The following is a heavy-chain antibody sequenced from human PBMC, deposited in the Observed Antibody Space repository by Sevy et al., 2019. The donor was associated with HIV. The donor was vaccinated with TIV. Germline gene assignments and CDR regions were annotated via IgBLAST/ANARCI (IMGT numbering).Heavy chain of an antibody. Sequence: ASVKVSCKASGGTFSSYAISWVRQAPGQGLEWMGGIIPIFGTANYAQKFQGRVTITADESTSIAYMELSSLRSEDTAVYYCARDDIVAVVAATSYYYGMDVWGQGTTVTVSS. D-gene: IGHD2-15*01. CDR3: ARDDIVAVVAATSYYYGMDV. V-gene: IGHV1-69*13. CDR1: GGTFSSYA. CDR2: IIPIFGTA. J-gene: IGHJ6*02.